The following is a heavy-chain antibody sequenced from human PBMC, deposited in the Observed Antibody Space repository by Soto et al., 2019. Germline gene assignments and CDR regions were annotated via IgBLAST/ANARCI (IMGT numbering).Heavy chain of an antibody. CDR1: EDTFRNYA. D-gene: IGHD3-22*01. V-gene: IGHV1-69*06. CDR2: IIPIFGTA. Sequence: ASVKVSCRASEDTFRNYAISWVRQAPGQGLEWMGGIIPIFGTANYAQKFQGRVTITADTSANTVYLELSSLRSEDTAVYYCASTKYDSSDYYYWYLGLWGRGTLVTVSS. J-gene: IGHJ2*01. CDR3: ASTKYDSSDYYYWYLGL.